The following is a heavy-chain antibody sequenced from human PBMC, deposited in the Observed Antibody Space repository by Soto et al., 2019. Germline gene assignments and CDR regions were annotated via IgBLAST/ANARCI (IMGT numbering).Heavy chain of an antibody. CDR1: GFTFSSYA. D-gene: IGHD3-22*01. Sequence: GGSLRLSCAASGFTFSSYAMSWVRQAPGKGLEWVSAISGSGGSTYYADSVKGRFTISRDNSKNTLYLQMNSLRAEDTAVYYCAKAGGYYDSSGYYYFDYWRQGTLVTVSS. CDR3: AKAGGYYDSSGYYYFDY. V-gene: IGHV3-23*01. J-gene: IGHJ4*02. CDR2: ISGSGGST.